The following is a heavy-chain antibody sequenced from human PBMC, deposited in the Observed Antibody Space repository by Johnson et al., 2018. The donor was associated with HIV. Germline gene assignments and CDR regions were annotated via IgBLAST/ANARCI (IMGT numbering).Heavy chain of an antibody. Sequence: VQLVESGGGLVKPGGSLRLSCAASGFTFDDYAIYWVRQAPGKGLEYVSSISSNVGRTYYANSVKGRFTVSRDNSNNTLYLQMGSLRAEDMAVYYCARGIPTLPLTGTRGFDIWGQGTMVTVSS. CDR3: ARGIPTLPLTGTRGFDI. CDR1: GFTFDDYA. D-gene: IGHD1-20*01. J-gene: IGHJ3*02. CDR2: ISSNVGRT. V-gene: IGHV3-64*01.